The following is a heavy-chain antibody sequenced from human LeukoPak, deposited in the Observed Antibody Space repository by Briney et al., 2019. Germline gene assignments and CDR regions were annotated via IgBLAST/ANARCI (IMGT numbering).Heavy chain of an antibody. CDR1: GGTFSSYA. CDR3: ASSPGEYSSSWVHDY. CDR2: IIPIFGTA. V-gene: IGHV1-69*05. J-gene: IGHJ4*02. D-gene: IGHD6-13*01. Sequence: SVKVSCKASGGTFSSYAISWVRQAPGQGLEWMGGIIPIFGTANYAQKFQGRVTITTDESTSTAYMELSSLRSEDTAVYYCASSPGEYSSSWVHDYWDQGTLVTVSS.